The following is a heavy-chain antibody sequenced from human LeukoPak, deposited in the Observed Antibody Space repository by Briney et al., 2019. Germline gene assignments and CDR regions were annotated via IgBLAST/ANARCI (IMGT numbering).Heavy chain of an antibody. CDR1: GGSISSGTYY. J-gene: IGHJ5*02. CDR2: IYNSAST. D-gene: IGHD4-17*01. Sequence: SETLSLTCAVSGGSISSGTYYWAWIRQSPGKGLEWIGSIYNSASTYYHPSFKSRVTLSVDTSRNQFSLNLRSVTAADTGMYYCATNKTMVTTAGLFDPWGQGTLVIVSS. V-gene: IGHV4-39*01. CDR3: ATNKTMVTTAGLFDP.